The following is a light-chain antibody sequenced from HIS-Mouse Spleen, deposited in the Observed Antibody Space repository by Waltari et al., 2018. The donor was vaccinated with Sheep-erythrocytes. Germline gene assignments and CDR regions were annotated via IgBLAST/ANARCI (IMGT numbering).Light chain of an antibody. CDR1: QDISNY. J-gene: IGKJ4*01. V-gene: IGKV1-33*01. CDR2: DAS. CDR3: QQYDNLALT. Sequence: DIQMTQSPSSLSASVGDRVNITFQASQDISNYLNWYQQKPGKAPKLLIYDASNLETGVPSRFSGSGSGTDFTFTISSLQPEDIATYYCQQYDNLALTFGGGTKVEIK.